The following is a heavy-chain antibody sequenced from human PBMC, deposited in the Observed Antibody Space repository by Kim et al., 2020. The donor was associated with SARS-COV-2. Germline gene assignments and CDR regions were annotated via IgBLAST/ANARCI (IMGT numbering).Heavy chain of an antibody. J-gene: IGHJ4*02. Sequence: GGSLRPSCAASGFTVSSNYMSWVRQAPGKGLEWVSVIYSGGSTYYADSVKGRFTISRDNSKNTLYLQMNSLRAEDTAVYYCASLDYYGSGSLDFDYWGQGTLVTVSS. V-gene: IGHV3-66*01. D-gene: IGHD3-10*01. CDR3: ASLDYYGSGSLDFDY. CDR1: GFTVSSNY. CDR2: IYSGGST.